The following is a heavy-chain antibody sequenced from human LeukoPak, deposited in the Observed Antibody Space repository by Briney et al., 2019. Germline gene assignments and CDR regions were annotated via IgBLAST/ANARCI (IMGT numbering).Heavy chain of an antibody. CDR3: ANHKYGGPGGFFDY. CDR1: GCTFSSYG. CDR2: IWYDGSNK. V-gene: IGHV3-33*06. J-gene: IGHJ4*02. Sequence: PGGSLRLSCAASGCTFSSYGMHWVRQAPGKGLEWVAVIWYDGSNKYYADSVKGRFTISRDNSKNTLYLQMNSLTAEDTAVYYCANHKYGGPGGFFDYWGQGTLVTVSS. D-gene: IGHD4-23*01.